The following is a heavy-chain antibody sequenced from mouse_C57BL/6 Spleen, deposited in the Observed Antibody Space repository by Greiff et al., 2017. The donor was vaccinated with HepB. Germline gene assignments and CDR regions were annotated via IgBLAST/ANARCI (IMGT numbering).Heavy chain of an antibody. CDR3: AREGELGSFFDY. CDR2: ISGGGGNT. J-gene: IGHJ2*01. CDR1: GFTFSSYT. D-gene: IGHD4-1*01. Sequence: EVKVVESGGGLVKPGGSLKLSCAASGFTFSSYTMSWVRQTPEKRLEWVATISGGGGNTYYPDSVKGRFTISRDNAKNTLYLQMSSLRSEDTALYYCAREGELGSFFDYWGQGTTLTVSS. V-gene: IGHV5-9*01.